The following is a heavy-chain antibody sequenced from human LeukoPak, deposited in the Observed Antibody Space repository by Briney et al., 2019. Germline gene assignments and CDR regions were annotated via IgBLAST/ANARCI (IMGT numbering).Heavy chain of an antibody. J-gene: IGHJ3*02. CDR2: INPNSGGT. D-gene: IGHD5-24*01. CDR1: GCPFTGYY. V-gene: IGHV1-2*06. Sequence: GASVKVSFKASGCPFTGYYMHWVRQAPGQGLEWMGRINPNSGGTNYSQKFQGRVTMTRDTSISTAYMELSRLRSDDTAVYYCARGSRWLQSSSGAFDIWGQGTMVTVSS. CDR3: ARGSRWLQSSSGAFDI.